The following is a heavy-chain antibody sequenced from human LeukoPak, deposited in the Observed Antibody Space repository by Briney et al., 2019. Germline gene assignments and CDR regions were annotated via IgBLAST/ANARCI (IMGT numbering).Heavy chain of an antibody. CDR1: GCTFDDYG. D-gene: IGHD3-10*01. CDR2: INWGGGST. Sequence: GGSLRLSCAASGCTFDDYGMSWVRQAPGKGLEWVSGINWGGGSTGYADSVKGRFTISRDNAKNSLYLQMNSLRAEDTALYYCARAITMVRGIGGPYYYYYMDVWGKGTTVTVSS. CDR3: ARAITMVRGIGGPYYYYYMDV. V-gene: IGHV3-20*04. J-gene: IGHJ6*03.